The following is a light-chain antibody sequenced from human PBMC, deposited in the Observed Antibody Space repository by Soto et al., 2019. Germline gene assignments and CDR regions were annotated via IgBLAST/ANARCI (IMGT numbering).Light chain of an antibody. V-gene: IGKV1D-12*01. CDR1: QGIRSW. CDR3: QQSDTFPAT. CDR2: AAS. J-gene: IGKJ4*01. Sequence: DIQMTQSPSSVSASVGDRVTITCRASQGIRSWLARYQQRPGEAPKLLSSAASSLQSAVPSWFSGSGSGTDFTLTISSLQPDDFATYYCQQSDTFPATFGGGTKVEIK.